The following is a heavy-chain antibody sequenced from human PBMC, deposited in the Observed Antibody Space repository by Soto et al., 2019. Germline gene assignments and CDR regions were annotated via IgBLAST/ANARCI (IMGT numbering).Heavy chain of an antibody. V-gene: IGHV4-34*01. CDR3: ARGLFVLFGELSRRGDHYSYMDV. CDR2: INASGST. J-gene: IGHJ6*03. D-gene: IGHD3-10*01. CDR1: GGSFSGYY. Sequence: QVQLQQWCAGLLKPSEILSLTCAVYGGSFSGYYWTWIRQSPGKGLEWIGEINASGSTNYNPSLKSRVTISVDTSKKQVSLKLNSVTAADAAVYYCARGLFVLFGELSRRGDHYSYMDVWGKGTTVTVSS.